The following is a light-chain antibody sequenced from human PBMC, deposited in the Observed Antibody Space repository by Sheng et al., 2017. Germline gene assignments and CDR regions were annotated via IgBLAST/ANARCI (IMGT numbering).Light chain of an antibody. J-gene: IGLJ3*02. CDR1: NIGSKS. CDR2: DDS. CDR3: QVWDESSDHWV. Sequence: SYVLAQPPSVSVAPGQTARITCGGSNIGSKSVHWYQQKPGQAPVVVVSDDSDRPSGIPERFSGSNSGNTATLTISRVEAGDEAGYYCQVWDESSDHWVFGGGTKLSVL. V-gene: IGLV3-21*02.